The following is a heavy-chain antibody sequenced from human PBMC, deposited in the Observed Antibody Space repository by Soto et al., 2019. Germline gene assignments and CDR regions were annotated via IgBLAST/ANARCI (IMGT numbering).Heavy chain of an antibody. J-gene: IGHJ4*02. CDR2: ISGSGGST. CDR3: TKRHLGRGSDIDY. CDR1: GFTFRNYA. Sequence: EVQLLDSGGGLVQPGGSLRLSCDASGFTFRNYAMNWVRQAPGKGLDWVSAISGSGGSTYYADSVKGRFTISRANSKNTLYLQMSSMRSEDTAVSYCTKRHLGRGSDIDYWGQGTLVPVSS. V-gene: IGHV3-23*01.